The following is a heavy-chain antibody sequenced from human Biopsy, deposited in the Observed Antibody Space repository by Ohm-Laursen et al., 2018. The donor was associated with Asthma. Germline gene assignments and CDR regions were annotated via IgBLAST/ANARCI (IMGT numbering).Heavy chain of an antibody. CDR2: VNTGNGDT. Sequence: SSVKVSCKASEYNFISFAIHWVRQAPGQRLEWMGWVNTGNGDTKYSQKFQGRATITRDTSASTAYMELRSLRSEDTSTYYCARTYYDFLTGQVKDVFGVWGQGTMVTVSS. CDR3: ARTYYDFLTGQVKDVFGV. D-gene: IGHD3-9*01. CDR1: EYNFISFA. J-gene: IGHJ3*01. V-gene: IGHV1-3*04.